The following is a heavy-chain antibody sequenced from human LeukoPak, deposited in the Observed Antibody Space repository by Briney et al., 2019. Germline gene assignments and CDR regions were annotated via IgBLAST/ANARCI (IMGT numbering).Heavy chain of an antibody. Sequence: PSETLSLTCAVYGGSFSGYYWSWIRQPPGKGLEWIGEINHSGSTNYNPSLKSRVTISVDTSKNQFSLKLSSVTAADTAVYYCARYCSSTSCSPSGMDVWGKGTTVAVSS. CDR3: ARYCSSTSCSPSGMDV. D-gene: IGHD2-2*01. CDR1: GGSFSGYY. V-gene: IGHV4-34*01. CDR2: INHSGST. J-gene: IGHJ6*04.